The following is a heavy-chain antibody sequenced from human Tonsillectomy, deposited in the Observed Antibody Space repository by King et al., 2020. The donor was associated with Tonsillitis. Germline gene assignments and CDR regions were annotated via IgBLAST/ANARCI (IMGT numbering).Heavy chain of an antibody. D-gene: IGHD4-11*01. CDR1: GFTFSNYA. Sequence: VQLVESGGGSVQPGGSLRLSCAASGFTFSNYAKNWVRQAPGKGLEWVSGVSGSGGSTYYADSVKGRFTVSRDNSKNTLFLQMNSPRAEDTAVYYCAKDLMTTVTSLNSAAIDHWGQGTLVTVSS. J-gene: IGHJ4*02. V-gene: IGHV3-23*04. CDR3: AKDLMTTVTSLNSAAIDH. CDR2: VSGSGGST.